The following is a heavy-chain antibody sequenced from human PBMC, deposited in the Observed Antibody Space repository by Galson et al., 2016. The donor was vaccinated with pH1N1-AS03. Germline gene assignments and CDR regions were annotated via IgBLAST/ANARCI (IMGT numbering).Heavy chain of an antibody. CDR1: GFTFSDAW. V-gene: IGHV3-15*01. J-gene: IGHJ6*02. Sequence: SLRLSCAASGFTFSDAWMSWVRQAPGKGLEWVGRLKSKTGGGTADYAAPVKGRFTISRDDSKNTLYLQMNSLKTEDTAVYYCTTRSHYNYGMDVWGQGTMVTVSS. CDR2: LKSKTGGGTA. CDR3: TTRSHYNYGMDV.